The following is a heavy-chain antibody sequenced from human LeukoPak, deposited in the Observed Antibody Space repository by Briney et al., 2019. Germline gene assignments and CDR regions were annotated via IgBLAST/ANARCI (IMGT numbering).Heavy chain of an antibody. J-gene: IGHJ6*02. V-gene: IGHV1-69*13. CDR3: ARDSSSWYGSYYYYGMDV. Sequence: GASVKVSCKASGYTFTSYAMHWVRQAPGQGLEWMGGIIPIFGTANYAQKFQGRVTITADESTSTAYMELSSLRSEDTAVYYCARDSSSWYGSYYYYGMDVWGQGTTVTVSS. D-gene: IGHD6-13*01. CDR1: GYTFTSYA. CDR2: IIPIFGTA.